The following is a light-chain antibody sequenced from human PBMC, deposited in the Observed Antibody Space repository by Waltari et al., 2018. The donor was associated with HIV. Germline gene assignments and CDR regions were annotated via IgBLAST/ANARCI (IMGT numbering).Light chain of an antibody. CDR2: DVT. CDR3: CSYAGGYTLV. V-gene: IGLV2-11*01. CDR1: SSDVGRYDY. Sequence: QSTLTQPRSVSGSPGQSVTISCTGTSSDVGRYDYVSWYQQHPGKAPTLIIYDVTTRPSGVPDRFSGSKSGTTASLTISGLQAGDEYDFYCCSYAGGYTLVFGGGTKLTVL. J-gene: IGLJ2*01.